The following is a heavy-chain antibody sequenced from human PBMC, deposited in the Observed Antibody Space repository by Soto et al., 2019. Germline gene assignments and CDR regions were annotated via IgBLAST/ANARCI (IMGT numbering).Heavy chain of an antibody. Sequence: QLQLVESGGGVVQPGRSLRLSCAASGFTFSTYGVHWVRQAPGKGLEWLAVIADDGRNKYHADSVKGRLTISRDNSKNTVSLQMNSLRADDTAVYYCARGRGRHDRPGYYGDSWGQGTLVAVSS. CDR1: GFTFSTYG. J-gene: IGHJ4*02. CDR3: ARGRGRHDRPGYYGDS. D-gene: IGHD3-22*01. CDR2: IADDGRNK. V-gene: IGHV3-30*03.